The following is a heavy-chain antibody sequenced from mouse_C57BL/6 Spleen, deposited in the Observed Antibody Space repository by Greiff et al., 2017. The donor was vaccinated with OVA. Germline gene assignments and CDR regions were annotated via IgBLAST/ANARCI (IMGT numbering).Heavy chain of an antibody. J-gene: IGHJ2*01. Sequence: EVQLQQSGPELVKPGASVKISCKASGYTFTDHYMNWVKQSHGKSLEWIGDINPNNGGTSYNQKFKGKATLTVDKSSSTAYMELRSLTSEDSAVYYCARISYSNFYFDYWGQGTTLTVSS. CDR3: ARISYSNFYFDY. CDR2: INPNNGGT. D-gene: IGHD2-5*01. CDR1: GYTFTDHY. V-gene: IGHV1-26*01.